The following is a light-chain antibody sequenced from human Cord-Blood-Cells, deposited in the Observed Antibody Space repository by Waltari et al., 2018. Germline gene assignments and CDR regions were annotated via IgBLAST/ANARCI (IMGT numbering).Light chain of an antibody. V-gene: IGKV1-9*01. CDR1: QGISSY. Sequence: DIQLTQSPSFLSASVGDRVTITRRASQGISSYLAWYQQKPGEAPKLLIYAASTLQSGVPSRFSGSGSGTEFTLTISSLQPEDFATYYCQQLNSYPLTFGGGTKVEIK. J-gene: IGKJ4*01. CDR2: AAS. CDR3: QQLNSYPLT.